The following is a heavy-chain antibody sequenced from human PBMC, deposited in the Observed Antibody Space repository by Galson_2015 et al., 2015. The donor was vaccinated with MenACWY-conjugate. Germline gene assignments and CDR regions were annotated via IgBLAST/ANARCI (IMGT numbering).Heavy chain of an antibody. D-gene: IGHD3-22*01. CDR1: GFTFSSYW. Sequence: SLRLSCAASGFTFSSYWMSWVRQAPGKGLEWVANIKQDGSEKYYVDSVKGRFTISRDNAKNSLYLQMNSLRAEDTAVYYCAKELETLNPYDSSGYYSPGAFDIWGQGTLVTVSS. CDR2: IKQDGSEK. V-gene: IGHV3-7*03. J-gene: IGHJ3*02. CDR3: AKELETLNPYDSSGYYSPGAFDI.